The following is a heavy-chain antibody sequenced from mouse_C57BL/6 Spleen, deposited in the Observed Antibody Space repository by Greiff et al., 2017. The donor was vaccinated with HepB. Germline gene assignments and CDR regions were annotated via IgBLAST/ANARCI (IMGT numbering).Heavy chain of an antibody. V-gene: IGHV14-1*01. CDR3: TRAWYYGSSYGFAY. D-gene: IGHD1-1*01. Sequence: EVKLQESGAELVRPGASVKLSCTASGFNIKDYYMHWVKQRPEQGLEWIGRIDPEDGDTEYAPKFQGKATMTADTSSNTAYLQLSSLTSEDTAVYYCTRAWYYGSSYGFAYWGQGTLVTVSA. CDR2: IDPEDGDT. J-gene: IGHJ3*01. CDR1: GFNIKDYY.